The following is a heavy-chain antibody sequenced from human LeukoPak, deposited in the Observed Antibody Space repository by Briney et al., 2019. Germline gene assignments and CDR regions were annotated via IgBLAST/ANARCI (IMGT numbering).Heavy chain of an antibody. CDR2: IYYSGNT. Sequence: SETLSLTCTVSGGSISSFYWSWIRQPPGQGLEWIGYIYYSGNTNYNPSLKSRVTISVDTSKNQFSLKLSSVTTADTAVYYCARTSDYSGTDYWGQGTLVTVSS. CDR1: GGSISSFY. CDR3: ARTSDYSGTDY. V-gene: IGHV4-59*01. J-gene: IGHJ4*02. D-gene: IGHD3-22*01.